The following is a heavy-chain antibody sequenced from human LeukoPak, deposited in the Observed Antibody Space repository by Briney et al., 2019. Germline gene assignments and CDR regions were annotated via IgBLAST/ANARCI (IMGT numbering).Heavy chain of an antibody. CDR2: INPNSGGT. J-gene: IGHJ3*02. Sequence: ASVKVSCKASGGTFSSYEISWVRQAPGQGLEWMGWINPNSGGTNYAQKFQGRVTMTRDTSISTAYMELSRLRSDDTAVYYCARDHSYSNYVYRRDNDAFDIWGQGTMVTVSS. CDR1: GGTFSSYE. CDR3: ARDHSYSNYVYRRDNDAFDI. D-gene: IGHD4-11*01. V-gene: IGHV1-2*02.